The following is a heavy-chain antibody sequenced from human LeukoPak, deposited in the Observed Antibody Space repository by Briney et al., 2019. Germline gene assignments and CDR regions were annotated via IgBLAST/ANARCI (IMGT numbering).Heavy chain of an antibody. Sequence: SETLSLTCTVSGCSISSGDYYWSWIRQPPGKGLEWIGYIYYSGSTYYNPSLKSRVTISVDTSKNQFSLKLSSVTAADTAVYYWARVVGATLWAFDIWGPGTMVT. CDR1: GCSISSGDYY. CDR2: IYYSGST. CDR3: ARVVGATLWAFDI. D-gene: IGHD1-26*01. V-gene: IGHV4-30-4*08. J-gene: IGHJ3*02.